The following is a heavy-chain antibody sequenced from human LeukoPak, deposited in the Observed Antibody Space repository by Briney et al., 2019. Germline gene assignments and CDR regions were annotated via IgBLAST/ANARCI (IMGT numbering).Heavy chain of an antibody. V-gene: IGHV3-23*01. Sequence: PGGSLRLSCVASGFTFSSYAMSWVRQAPGKGLEWVSAISGSGGSTYYADSVKGRFTISRDNSKNTLYLQMNSLRAEDTAVYYCAKVTEQQLVKAYYFDYWGQGTLVTVSS. D-gene: IGHD6-13*01. CDR1: GFTFSSYA. CDR2: ISGSGGST. CDR3: AKVTEQQLVKAYYFDY. J-gene: IGHJ4*02.